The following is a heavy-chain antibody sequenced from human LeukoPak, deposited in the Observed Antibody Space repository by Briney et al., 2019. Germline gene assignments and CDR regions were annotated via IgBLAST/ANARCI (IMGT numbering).Heavy chain of an antibody. Sequence: SEKVSCKASGGTFSSYAISWVRQAPGQGLEWMGGIIPIFGTANYAQKFQGRVTITTDESTSTAYMELSSLRSEDTAVYYCAIGHNSSGYLQPLAYWGQGTLVTVSS. J-gene: IGHJ4*02. V-gene: IGHV1-69*05. CDR2: IIPIFGTA. CDR3: AIGHNSSGYLQPLAY. D-gene: IGHD3-22*01. CDR1: GGTFSSYA.